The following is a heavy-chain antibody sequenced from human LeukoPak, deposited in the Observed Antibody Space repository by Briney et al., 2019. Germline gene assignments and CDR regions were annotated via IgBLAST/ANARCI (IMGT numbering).Heavy chain of an antibody. CDR2: ISSSSSYI. V-gene: IGHV3-21*01. J-gene: IGHJ4*02. CDR1: GFTFSSYS. CDR3: AREGVTGVEYFDWLLHAPDY. Sequence: GGSLRLSCAASGFTFSSYSMNWVRQAPGKGLEWVPSISSSSSYIYYADSAKGRFTISRDNAKNSLYLQMNSLRAEDTAVYYCAREGVTGVEYFDWLLHAPDYWGQGTLVTVSS. D-gene: IGHD3-9*01.